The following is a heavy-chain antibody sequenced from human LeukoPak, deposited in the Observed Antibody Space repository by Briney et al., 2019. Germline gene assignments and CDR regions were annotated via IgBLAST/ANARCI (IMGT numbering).Heavy chain of an antibody. CDR2: IFYSGRT. CDR3: ARQGTYYDKIYYFGY. V-gene: IGHV4-39*01. Sequence: SETLSLTCTVSGGSISSSTTYWGWIRQPPGKGLEWIASIFYSGRTWNNPSLKSRVTISVDTSKNQFSLKVSAVTAADTAVYYCARQGTYYDKIYYFGYWGQGTLVTVSS. CDR1: GGSISSSTTY. D-gene: IGHD3-16*01. J-gene: IGHJ4*02.